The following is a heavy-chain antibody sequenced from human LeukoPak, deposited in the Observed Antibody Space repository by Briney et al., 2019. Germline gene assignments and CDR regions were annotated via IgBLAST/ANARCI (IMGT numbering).Heavy chain of an antibody. D-gene: IGHD6-13*01. Sequence: SETLSLTCTVSGDSISSYYWSWIRRPPGKGVEWIGYIYYSGTTNYNPSPTSRVTISLDTPKNTCSLKLCALTAADTSVYYCTYSSSWPLAFEYFQHWGQGTLVTVSS. V-gene: IGHV4-59*01. CDR1: GDSISSYY. CDR2: IYYSGTT. CDR3: TYSSSWPLAFEYFQH. J-gene: IGHJ1*01.